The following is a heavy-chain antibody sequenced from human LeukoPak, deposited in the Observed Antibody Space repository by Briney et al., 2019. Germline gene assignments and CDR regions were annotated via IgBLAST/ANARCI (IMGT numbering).Heavy chain of an antibody. J-gene: IGHJ6*02. V-gene: IGHV4-59*08. D-gene: IGHD3-16*01. Sequence: SETLSLTCTVSGGSISSYYWSWIRQPPGKGLEWIGYIYYSGSTNYNPSLKSRVTISVDTSKNQFALKLSSVTAADTAVYYCARHTASGLKRYYCYHRMDVWGQGTTVTVSS. CDR3: ARHTASGLKRYYCYHRMDV. CDR2: IYYSGST. CDR1: GGSISSYY.